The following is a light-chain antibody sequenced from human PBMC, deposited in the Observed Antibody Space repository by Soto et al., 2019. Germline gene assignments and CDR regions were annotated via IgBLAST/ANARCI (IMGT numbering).Light chain of an antibody. CDR2: GAS. Sequence: EIVMTQSPATLSVSPGERATLSCRASQSVGSNLAWYQQKPGQAPRLLIYGASTRATGIPARFSGSGSGTEFTFTISSLHSEDFAIYFCQQYNNWPPDRTFGQGTKVEIK. J-gene: IGKJ1*01. CDR3: QQYNNWPPDRT. CDR1: QSVGSN. V-gene: IGKV3D-15*01.